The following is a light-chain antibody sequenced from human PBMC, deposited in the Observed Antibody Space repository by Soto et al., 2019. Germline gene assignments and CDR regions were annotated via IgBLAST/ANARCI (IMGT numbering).Light chain of an antibody. V-gene: IGLV7-43*01. CDR1: TGAVTSGYY. J-gene: IGLJ3*02. CDR3: LLYYGGAQSWV. CDR2: SIN. Sequence: QTVVTQEPSLTVSPGGTVTLTCASSTGAVTSGYYPNWFQQKPGQAPRALIYSINNKHPWTPARFSGSLLGGKAALTLSGVQPEDEAEYYCLLYYGGAQSWVFGGGTKLTVL.